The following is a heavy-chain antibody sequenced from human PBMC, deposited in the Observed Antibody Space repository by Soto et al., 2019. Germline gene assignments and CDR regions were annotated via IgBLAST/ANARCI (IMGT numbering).Heavy chain of an antibody. D-gene: IGHD6-19*01. J-gene: IGHJ4*02. CDR1: GFTFSSYA. CDR2: IVGSGGST. Sequence: PGGSLRLSCAASGFTFSSYALRWVRQAPGKGLGWVSAIVGSGGSTYYADSVKGRFTISRDNSKNTLYLQMNSLRADDTAVYYCAKTLTMAGTRFDYWGQGTLVTVSS. CDR3: AKTLTMAGTRFDY. V-gene: IGHV3-23*01.